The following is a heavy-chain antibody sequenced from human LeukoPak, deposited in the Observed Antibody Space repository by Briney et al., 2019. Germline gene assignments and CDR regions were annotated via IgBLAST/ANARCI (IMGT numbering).Heavy chain of an antibody. Sequence: SETLSLTCAVSGGALSSYYWSWIWQPPRRGLEFIGYIYDSGSTNYNPALKSRVTISVDTSKTHFSLKLSSVTAADTAVYYCARTEYYYDSSGHTPHNWFDPCGQGTLVTVSS. J-gene: IGHJ5*02. CDR1: GGALSSYY. V-gene: IGHV4-59*08. D-gene: IGHD3-22*01. CDR2: IYDSGST. CDR3: ARTEYYYDSSGHTPHNWFDP.